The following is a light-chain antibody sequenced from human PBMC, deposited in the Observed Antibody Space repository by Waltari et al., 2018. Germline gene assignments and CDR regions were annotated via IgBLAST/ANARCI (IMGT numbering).Light chain of an antibody. CDR2: DIS. CDR1: QSVSSVY. Sequence: EIVLTQSPATLSLSPGERATLSCGASQSVSSVYLAWYQQKPGLAPRLLIYDISNRAPGIPDRFSGSGSGTDFTITISRLEPEDFAVYYCQQYSGSPITFGQGTRLEI. V-gene: IGKV3D-20*01. J-gene: IGKJ5*01. CDR3: QQYSGSPIT.